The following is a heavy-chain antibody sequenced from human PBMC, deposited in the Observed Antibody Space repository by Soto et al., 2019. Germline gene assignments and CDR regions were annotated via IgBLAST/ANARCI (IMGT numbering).Heavy chain of an antibody. D-gene: IGHD3-22*01. J-gene: IGHJ3*02. CDR3: AVYYYDTRGPDAFDI. CDR2: IIPILGIA. CDR1: GGTFSSYT. Sequence: SVKVSCKASGGTFSSYTISWVRQAPGQGLEWMGRIIPILGIANYAQKFRGRVTITADKSTSTAYMELSSLRSEDTAVYYCAVYYYDTRGPDAFDIWGQGTMVTVS. V-gene: IGHV1-69*02.